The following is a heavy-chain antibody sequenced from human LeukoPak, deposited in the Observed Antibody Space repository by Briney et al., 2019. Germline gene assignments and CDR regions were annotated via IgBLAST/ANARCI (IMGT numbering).Heavy chain of an antibody. CDR2: IYYSEST. J-gene: IGHJ6*03. D-gene: IGHD2-2*01. CDR1: GDSISSYY. CDR3: ARGLLKGQLHLGYSYYMDV. V-gene: IGHV4-59*13. Sequence: PSETLSLTCTVSGDSISSYYWSWIRQPPGKGLEWIGYIYYSESTYYNPSLKSRVTTSVDTSKNQFSLKLTSVTAADTAVYCCARGLLKGQLHLGYSYYMDVWGKGTAITVSS.